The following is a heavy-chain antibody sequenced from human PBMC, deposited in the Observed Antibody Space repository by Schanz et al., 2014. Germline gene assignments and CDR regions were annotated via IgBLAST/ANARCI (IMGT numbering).Heavy chain of an antibody. CDR3: ARAVGGNSALEWFDP. Sequence: QVQLVQSGAEVKKPGASVKVSCKASGYTFTGYYMHWIRQAPGQGLEWMGIINPTGGSTSYAQRFQGRVTVTRDTSTSTVYMELSRLRSDDTAVYYCARAVGGNSALEWFDPWGQGTLVTVSS. CDR1: GYTFTGYY. V-gene: IGHV1-46*01. J-gene: IGHJ5*02. CDR2: INPTGGST. D-gene: IGHD2-21*01.